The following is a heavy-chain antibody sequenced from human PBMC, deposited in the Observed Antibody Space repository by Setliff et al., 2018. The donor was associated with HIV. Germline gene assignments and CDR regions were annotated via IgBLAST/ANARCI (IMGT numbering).Heavy chain of an antibody. CDR2: IYYSGST. V-gene: IGHV4-59*01. D-gene: IGHD6-19*01. CDR3: ARGDSSGWYKRANYFDY. J-gene: IGHJ4*02. Sequence: KPSETLSLTCTVSGDGISSWQWSWIRQPPGKALEWIGYIYYSGSTNYNPSLKSRVTISVDTSKNQFSLKLSSVTAADTAVYYCARGDSSGWYKRANYFDYWGQGTLVTVSS. CDR1: GDGISSWQ.